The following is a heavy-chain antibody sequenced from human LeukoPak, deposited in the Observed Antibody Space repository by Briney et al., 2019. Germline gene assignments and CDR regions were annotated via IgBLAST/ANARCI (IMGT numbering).Heavy chain of an antibody. CDR3: ARSLVVVVAVGHSTSLWFDP. CDR1: GYTFTSYG. D-gene: IGHD2-15*01. J-gene: IGHJ5*02. Sequence: ASVKVSCKASGYTFTSYGISWVRQAPGQGLEWMGWISAYNGNTNYTQKLQDRVTMTPNTSTSTAYMELRSLRSDATAVYYCARSLVVVVAVGHSTSLWFDPWGQGNLVTVSS. CDR2: ISAYNGNT. V-gene: IGHV1-18*01.